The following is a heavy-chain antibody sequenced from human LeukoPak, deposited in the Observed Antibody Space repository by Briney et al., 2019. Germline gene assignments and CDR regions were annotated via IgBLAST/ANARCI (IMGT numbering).Heavy chain of an antibody. J-gene: IGHJ5*02. CDR1: GYTFSSYD. Sequence: AASVEVSCKASGYTFSSYDFNWVRQATGQGLEWMGWMNPNNGDTGYAQKFQGRVIMTSDSSISTVYMELSSLRYEDTAVYYCARAVRSAGGWFDPWGQGTLVTVSS. CDR3: ARAVRSAGGWFDP. D-gene: IGHD3-3*01. V-gene: IGHV1-8*01. CDR2: MNPNNGDT.